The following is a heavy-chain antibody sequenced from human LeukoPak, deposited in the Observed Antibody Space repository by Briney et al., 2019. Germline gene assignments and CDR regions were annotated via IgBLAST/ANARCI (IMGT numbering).Heavy chain of an antibody. V-gene: IGHV3-30*04. D-gene: IGHD4-17*01. CDR1: GFTFSSYA. CDR2: ISYDGSNK. CDR3: ARDDYGEYGYIDY. Sequence: GGSLRVSCAASGFTFSSYAMHWVRQAPGKGLEWVAVISYDGSNKYYADSVKGRFTISRDNSKNTLYLQMNSLRAEDMAVYYCARDDYGEYGYIDYWGQGTLVTVSS. J-gene: IGHJ4*02.